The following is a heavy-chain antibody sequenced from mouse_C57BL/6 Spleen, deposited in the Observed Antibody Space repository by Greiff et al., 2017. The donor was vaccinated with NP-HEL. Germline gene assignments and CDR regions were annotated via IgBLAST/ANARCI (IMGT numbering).Heavy chain of an antibody. CDR1: GFSLTSYG. CDR2: IWSGGST. J-gene: IGHJ2*01. V-gene: IGHV2-2*01. Sequence: VQRVESGPGLVQPSQSLSITCTVSGFSLTSYGVHWVRQSPGKGLEWLGVIWSGGSTDYNAAFISRLSISKDNSKSQVFFKMNSLQADDTAIYYCATSIYYDYFDYWGQGTTLTVSS. D-gene: IGHD2-4*01. CDR3: ATSIYYDYFDY.